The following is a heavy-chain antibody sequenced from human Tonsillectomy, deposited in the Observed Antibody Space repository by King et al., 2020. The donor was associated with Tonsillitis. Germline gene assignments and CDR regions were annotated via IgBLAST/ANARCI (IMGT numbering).Heavy chain of an antibody. D-gene: IGHD2-2*01. Sequence: VQLQQWGAGLLKPSETLSLTCVVYGGSFSAYYWSWIRQPPGKGLEWIGEMNHSGNSNYNPSLKSRATISVDTSENQFSLKLSSVTVADTAVYYCVRRAPGRAAMHIWFDAWGQGTLAT. V-gene: IGHV4-34*01. CDR3: VRRAPGRAAMHIWFDA. J-gene: IGHJ5*02. CDR1: GGSFSAYY. CDR2: MNHSGNS.